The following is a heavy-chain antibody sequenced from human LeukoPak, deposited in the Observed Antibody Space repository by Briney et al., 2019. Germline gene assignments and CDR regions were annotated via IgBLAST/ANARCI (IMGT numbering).Heavy chain of an antibody. V-gene: IGHV4-34*01. CDR3: GADYYGSGTLDY. CDR2: INHSGST. CDR1: GGSFSGYY. D-gene: IGHD3-10*01. J-gene: IGHJ4*02. Sequence: SETLSLTCAVYGGSFSGYYWSRIRQPPGKGLEWIGEINHSGSTNYNPSLKSRVTISVDTSKNQFSLKLSSVTAADTAVYYCGADYYGSGTLDYWGQGTLVTVSS.